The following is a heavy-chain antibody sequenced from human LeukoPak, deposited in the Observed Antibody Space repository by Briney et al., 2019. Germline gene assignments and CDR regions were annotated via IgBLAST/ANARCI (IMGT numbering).Heavy chain of an antibody. J-gene: IGHJ5*02. Sequence: GGSLRLSCAASGFTFSSHGMQWVRQAPSKGLEWVALIWYDGSKTNYVDSVMGRFTISRDDSKNTLYLQMDNLRVEDTAVYFCARDLSYGSLSFDPWGQGTLVTVSS. CDR1: GFTFSSHG. CDR3: ARDLSYGSLSFDP. CDR2: IWYDGSKT. V-gene: IGHV3-33*01. D-gene: IGHD3-10*01.